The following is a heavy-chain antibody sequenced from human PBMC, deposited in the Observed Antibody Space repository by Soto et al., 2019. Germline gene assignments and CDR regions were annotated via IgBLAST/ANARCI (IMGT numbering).Heavy chain of an antibody. CDR3: ARVLTGYPDYYYYGMDV. Sequence: ASVKVSCKASGYTFTSYAMHWVRQAPGQRLEWMGWINAGNGNTKYSQKFQGRVTITRDTSASTAYMELSSLRSEDTAVYYCARVLTGYPDYYYYGMDVWGKGTTVTVSS. J-gene: IGHJ6*04. CDR1: GYTFTSYA. V-gene: IGHV1-3*01. D-gene: IGHD3-9*01. CDR2: INAGNGNT.